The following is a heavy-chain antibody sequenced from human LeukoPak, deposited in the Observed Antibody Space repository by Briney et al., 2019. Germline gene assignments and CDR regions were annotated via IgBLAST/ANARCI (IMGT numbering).Heavy chain of an antibody. CDR2: IWSDRTNQ. V-gene: IGHV3-33*06. CDR3: AKDAQRGFDYSNSLEY. CDR1: GFPFSHYG. Sequence: PGGPLTLPCAPSGFPFSHYGFHGPRQPPGKGRVWVAVIWSDRTNQYYADSVKGRFTISRDDSQKTVYLEMNSLRTEDTAMYYCAKDAQRGFDYSNSLEYWGPGTLVTVSS. J-gene: IGHJ4*02. D-gene: IGHD4-11*01.